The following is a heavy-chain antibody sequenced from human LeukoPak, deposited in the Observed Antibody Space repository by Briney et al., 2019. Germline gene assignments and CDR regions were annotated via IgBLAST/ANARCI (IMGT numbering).Heavy chain of an antibody. J-gene: IGHJ4*02. CDR3: ARHGRGRAVAGTYDY. Sequence: ASETLSLTCTVSGGSVSSSSYYWGWIRQPPGKGLEWIGSIYYSGSIYYNPSLKSRVTISVDTSKNQFSLKLSSVTAADTAVYYCARHGRGRAVAGTYDYWGQGTLVTVSS. CDR2: IYYSGSI. V-gene: IGHV4-39*01. CDR1: GGSVSSSSYY. D-gene: IGHD6-19*01.